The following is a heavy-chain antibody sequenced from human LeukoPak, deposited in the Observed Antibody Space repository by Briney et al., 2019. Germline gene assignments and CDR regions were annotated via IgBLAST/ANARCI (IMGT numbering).Heavy chain of an antibody. CDR2: INPNSGGT. Sequence: ASVKVSCKASGYTFTGYYMHWVRQPPGQGLDWMGWINPNSGGTNYAQKSQGRVTMTRDTSISTAYMELSRLRSDDTAVYYCARASIVVVPAAMNWFDPWGQGTLVTVSS. D-gene: IGHD2-2*01. V-gene: IGHV1-2*02. CDR3: ARASIVVVPAAMNWFDP. J-gene: IGHJ5*02. CDR1: GYTFTGYY.